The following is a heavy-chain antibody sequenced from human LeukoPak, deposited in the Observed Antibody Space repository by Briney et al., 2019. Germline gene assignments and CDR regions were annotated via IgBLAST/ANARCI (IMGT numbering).Heavy chain of an antibody. V-gene: IGHV3-13*01. CDR2: IGTAGDT. Sequence: GGSLRLSCAASGFTFSSYDMHWVRHATGKGLEWVSAIGTAGDTYYPGSVKGRFTISRENAKNSLYLQMNSLRAGDTAVYCCARGRGSGGSPFDYWGQGTLVTVSS. CDR1: GFTFSSYD. CDR3: ARGRGSGGSPFDY. D-gene: IGHD2-15*01. J-gene: IGHJ4*02.